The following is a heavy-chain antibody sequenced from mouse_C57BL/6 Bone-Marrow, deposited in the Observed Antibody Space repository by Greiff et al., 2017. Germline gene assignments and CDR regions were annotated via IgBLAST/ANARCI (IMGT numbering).Heavy chain of an antibody. Sequence: QVQLQQPGAELVKPGASVKMSCKASGYTFTSYWITWVKQRPGQGLEWIGDIYPGSGSTNYIEKFKSKATLTVDTSSSTAYMQLSSLTSEDSAVYDCARGVRYPDWYFDVWGTGTTVTVSS. CDR1: GYTFTSYW. V-gene: IGHV1-55*01. D-gene: IGHD1-1*01. CDR3: ARGVRYPDWYFDV. J-gene: IGHJ1*03. CDR2: IYPGSGST.